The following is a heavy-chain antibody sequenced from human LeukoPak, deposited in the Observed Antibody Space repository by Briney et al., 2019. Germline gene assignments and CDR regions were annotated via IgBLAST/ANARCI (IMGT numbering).Heavy chain of an antibody. D-gene: IGHD3-10*01. Sequence: GGSLRLSCAASGFTFSSYGMHWVRQAPGKGLEWVAVIWYDGSNKYYGDSVKGRFTISRDNSKNTVDLKMNSLRAEDTAVYYCAREATYGSGSYYGYWGQGTLVTVSS. CDR1: GFTFSSYG. CDR3: AREATYGSGSYYGY. J-gene: IGHJ4*02. CDR2: IWYDGSNK. V-gene: IGHV3-33*01.